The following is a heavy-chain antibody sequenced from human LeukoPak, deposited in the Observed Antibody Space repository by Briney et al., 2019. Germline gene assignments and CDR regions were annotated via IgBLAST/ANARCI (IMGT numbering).Heavy chain of an antibody. Sequence: WIRQAPGKGLEWVSAISGSGGSTYYADSVKGRFTISRDNSKNTLYLQMNSLRAEDTAVYYCAKDKLWFGTDAFDIWGQGTMVTVSS. V-gene: IGHV3-23*01. CDR3: AKDKLWFGTDAFDI. CDR2: ISGSGGST. J-gene: IGHJ3*02. D-gene: IGHD3-10*01.